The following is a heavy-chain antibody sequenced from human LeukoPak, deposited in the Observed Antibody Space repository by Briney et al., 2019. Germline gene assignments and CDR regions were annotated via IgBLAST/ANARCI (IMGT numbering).Heavy chain of an antibody. CDR1: GFTFSSYW. D-gene: IGHD6-6*01. J-gene: IGHJ4*02. V-gene: IGHV3-7*01. CDR2: IKYDGSEK. Sequence: GGSLRLSCAASGFTFSSYWMSWVRQAPGMGLEWVGNIKYDGSEKQYVDSVKGRFTISRDNAKNSLYLQMNSLRAEDTAVYYCGRAHRSSGFGVDYWGQGTLVTVSS. CDR3: GRAHRSSGFGVDY.